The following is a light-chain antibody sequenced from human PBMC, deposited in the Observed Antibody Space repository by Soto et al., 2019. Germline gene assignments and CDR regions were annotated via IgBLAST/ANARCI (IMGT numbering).Light chain of an antibody. CDR1: SSDVGGYNY. CDR3: SSYTITTALV. Sequence: QSVLTQPASVSGSPGQSITISCTGTSSDVGGYNYVSLYQQHPGKAPKLMIYEVSRRPSGVSNRFSGSKSGNTASLTISGLQPEDEADYYCSSYTITTALVFGTGTKVTVL. J-gene: IGLJ1*01. V-gene: IGLV2-14*01. CDR2: EVS.